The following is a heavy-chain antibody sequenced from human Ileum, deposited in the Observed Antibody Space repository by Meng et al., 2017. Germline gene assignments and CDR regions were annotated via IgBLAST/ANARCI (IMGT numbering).Heavy chain of an antibody. V-gene: IGHV4-4*02. CDR3: ARHGSGSYPYLEY. D-gene: IGHD3-10*01. Sequence: VHPQESCRGLVTPSGTLPPPCSVCGVIIMNSNWWRLVRQPPGKGLEWIGQIYHSGSTNYNPSLTSRVTISVDKSRNQFSLKLSSVTAADTAVYSCARHGSGSYPYLEYWGQGTLVTVSS. CDR2: IYHSGST. CDR1: GVIIMNSNW. J-gene: IGHJ4*02.